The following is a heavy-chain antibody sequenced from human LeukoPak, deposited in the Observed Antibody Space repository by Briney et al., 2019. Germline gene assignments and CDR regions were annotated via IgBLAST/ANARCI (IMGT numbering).Heavy chain of an antibody. D-gene: IGHD6-19*01. CDR3: ATLVPYSSGWYYFDY. CDR1: GGSLSGFY. CDR2: IYYSGST. V-gene: IGHV4-59*08. J-gene: IGHJ4*02. Sequence: SETLSLTCAVYGGSLSGFYWSWIRQPPGKGLEWIGYIYYSGSTNYNPSLKSRVTISVDTSKNQFSLKLSSVTAADTAVYYCATLVPYSSGWYYFDYWGQGTLVTVSS.